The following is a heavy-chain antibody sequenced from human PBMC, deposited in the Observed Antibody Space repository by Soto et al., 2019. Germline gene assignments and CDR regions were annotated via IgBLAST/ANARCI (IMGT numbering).Heavy chain of an antibody. CDR3: ARDRVREYYSTSSYGSWASDI. J-gene: IGHJ3*02. V-gene: IGHV1-69*06. CDR2: CIPSFGTA. CDR1: GGTFSTYA. D-gene: IGHD6-6*01. Sequence: SVKVSCKASGGTFSTYAINWVRQAPRQGLEWMVGCIPSFGTANYAPKFQGRVTINADKSTSTAYMELNSLRCEDTAVYYCARDRVREYYSTSSYGSWASDIWGQGTMVTVSS.